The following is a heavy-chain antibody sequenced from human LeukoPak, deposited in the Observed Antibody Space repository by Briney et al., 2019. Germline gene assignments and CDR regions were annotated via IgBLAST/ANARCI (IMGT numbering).Heavy chain of an antibody. V-gene: IGHV3-7*03. CDR1: GFIFSNYW. Sequence: PGGSLRLSCAASGFIFSNYWMTWVRQAPGKGLEWVANIKPDGSEAHYVDSLKGRFAISRDNAKNSLYLQMNSLRAEETAVYYCAGPPQAGPFDYWGQGTLVTVSS. CDR3: AGPPQAGPFDY. D-gene: IGHD6-19*01. J-gene: IGHJ4*02. CDR2: IKPDGSEA.